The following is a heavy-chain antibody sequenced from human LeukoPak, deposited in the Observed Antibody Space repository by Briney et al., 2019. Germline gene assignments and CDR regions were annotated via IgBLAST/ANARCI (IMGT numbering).Heavy chain of an antibody. J-gene: IGHJ4*02. D-gene: IGHD3-22*01. CDR3: ASSLAYYYDSQTLDY. V-gene: IGHV4-31*11. CDR1: GGSISSGGYS. Sequence: SETLSLTCAVSGGSISSGGYSWSWIRQPPGKGLEWIGYIYYSGSTYYNPSLKSRVTISVDTSKNQFSLKLSSVTAADTAVYYCASSLAYYYDSQTLDYWGQGTLVTVSS. CDR2: IYYSGST.